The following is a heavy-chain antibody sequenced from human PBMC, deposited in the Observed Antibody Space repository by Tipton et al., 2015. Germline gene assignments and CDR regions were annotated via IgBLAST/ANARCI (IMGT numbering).Heavy chain of an antibody. CDR2: IFNSGTT. D-gene: IGHD3-22*01. V-gene: IGHV4-31*03. CDR1: GDSISGGPYY. CDR3: ARDDSSGYYFDC. Sequence: TLSLTCTVSGDSISGGPYYWSWIRQHPGKGLEWIGYIFNSGTTYYNPSLKGRAAISIDTSQNQFSLMVSSVTAADTAVYYCARDDSSGYYFDCWGQGTLVTVSS. J-gene: IGHJ4*02.